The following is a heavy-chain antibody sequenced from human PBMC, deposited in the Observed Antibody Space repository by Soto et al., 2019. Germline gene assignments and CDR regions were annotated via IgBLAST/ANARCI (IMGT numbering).Heavy chain of an antibody. Sequence: QVQLQESGPGLVKPSQTLSLTCTVSGGSVRRGNYYWSWIRQFPGKGLEWIGYISNSGRTHYNPSLMSRITILVDTSKNQLFLELRSVTAADTALYYCARADYATGSYYPDYWGQGTRVTVSS. CDR1: GGSVRRGNYY. CDR3: ARADYATGSYYPDY. CDR2: ISNSGRT. D-gene: IGHD3-10*01. J-gene: IGHJ4*02. V-gene: IGHV4-31*03.